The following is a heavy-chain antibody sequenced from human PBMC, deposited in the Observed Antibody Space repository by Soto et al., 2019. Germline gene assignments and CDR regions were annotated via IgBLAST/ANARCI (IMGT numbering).Heavy chain of an antibody. CDR2: INAGNGNT. V-gene: IGHV1-3*01. J-gene: IGHJ4*02. CDR3: AKSLTVGASGPDY. D-gene: IGHD1-26*01. CDR1: GYTFTSYA. Sequence: GASVNVSCMASGYTFTSYAMHWVRQAPGQRLEWMGWINAGNGNTKYSQKFQGRVTITRDTSASTAYMELSSLRAEDTAVYYCAKSLTVGASGPDYWGQGTLVTVSS.